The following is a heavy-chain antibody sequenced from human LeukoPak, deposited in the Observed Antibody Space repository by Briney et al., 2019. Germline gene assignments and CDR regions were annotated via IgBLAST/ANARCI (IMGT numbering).Heavy chain of an antibody. CDR1: GFTVITND. V-gene: IGHV3-53*01. CDR2: LYSDGNT. J-gene: IGHJ4*02. D-gene: IGHD1-14*01. Sequence: PGGSLRLSCAASGFTVITNDMTWVRQAPGKGLEWVSVLYSDGNTKYGDSVQGRCTISRDNSKNTLYLEMNSLSPDDTAVYFCARGVEPLAANTLAYWGQGTLVTVSS. CDR3: ARGVEPLAANTLAY.